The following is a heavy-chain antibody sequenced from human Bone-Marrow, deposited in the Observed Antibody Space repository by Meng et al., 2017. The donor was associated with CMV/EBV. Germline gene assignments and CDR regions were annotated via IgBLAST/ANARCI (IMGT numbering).Heavy chain of an antibody. CDR1: GFTFSGSA. V-gene: IGHV3-73*01. CDR2: IRSKANSYAT. D-gene: IGHD3-9*01. Sequence: GESLKISCAASGFTFSGSAMHWVRQASGKGLEWVGRIRSKANSYATAYAASVKGRFTISRDDSKNTAYLQMNSLKTEDTAVYYCARGGNFLTWGMDVWGQGTTVTVSS. J-gene: IGHJ6*02. CDR3: ARGGNFLTWGMDV.